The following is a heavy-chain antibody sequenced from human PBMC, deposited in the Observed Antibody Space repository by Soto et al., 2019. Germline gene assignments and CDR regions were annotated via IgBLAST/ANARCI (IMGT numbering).Heavy chain of an antibody. CDR1: GFSLDTSGMS. CDR2: IYWDDDK. CDR3: ARPRGYDFDY. V-gene: IGHV2-5*02. D-gene: IGHD2-15*01. J-gene: IGHJ4*02. Sequence: QITLKESGPTLVKPTQTLALTCTFSGFSLDTSGMSVGWIRQPPGKALEWLALIYWDDDKRYSPSLKSRLIITKDTSKNQVVLTMTNMDPVETATYDCARPRGYDFDYWGQGTLVTVSS.